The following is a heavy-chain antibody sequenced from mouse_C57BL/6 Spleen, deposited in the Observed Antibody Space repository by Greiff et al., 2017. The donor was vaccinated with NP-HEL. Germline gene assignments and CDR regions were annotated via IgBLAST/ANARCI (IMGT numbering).Heavy chain of an antibody. CDR2: INPSSGYT. CDR1: GYTFTSYW. D-gene: IGHD2-2*01. J-gene: IGHJ4*01. CDR3: ARERIYYGYDEGYYYAMDY. V-gene: IGHV1-7*01. Sequence: VQLQQSGAELAKPGASVKLSCKASGYTFTSYWMHWVKQRPGQGLEWIGYINPSSGYTKYNQKFKDKATLTADKSSSTAYMQLSSLTYEDSAVYYCARERIYYGYDEGYYYAMDYWGQGTSVTVSS.